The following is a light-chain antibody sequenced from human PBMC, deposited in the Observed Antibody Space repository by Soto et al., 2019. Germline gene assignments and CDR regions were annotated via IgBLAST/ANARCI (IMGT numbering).Light chain of an antibody. V-gene: IGKV1-27*01. CDR2: AAS. CDR1: QSINNY. CDR3: QKYNSAAYT. Sequence: DIQMTQSPSSLSAAVGDRVTITCRASQSINNYLAWYQQKPGKVPKLLIYAASTLQSGVPSRFSGGGSGTDFTRTISSLQPEDVATYYCQKYNSAAYTFGQGTQLEIK. J-gene: IGKJ2*01.